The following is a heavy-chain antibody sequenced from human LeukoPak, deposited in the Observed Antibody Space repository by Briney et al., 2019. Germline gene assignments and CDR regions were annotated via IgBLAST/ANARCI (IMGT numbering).Heavy chain of an antibody. V-gene: IGHV1-2*02. CDR2: MNPNSGGT. D-gene: IGHD2-2*01. CDR1: GYTFTDYY. Sequence: GASVKVSYKASGYTFTDYYVHWVRQAPGQGLEWMGWMNPNSGGTNYAQRFQGRVTMTRDTSISTAYMELTRLRFDDTAVFYCATSRGGTSFDYWGQGTLVTVSS. J-gene: IGHJ4*02. CDR3: ATSRGGTSFDY.